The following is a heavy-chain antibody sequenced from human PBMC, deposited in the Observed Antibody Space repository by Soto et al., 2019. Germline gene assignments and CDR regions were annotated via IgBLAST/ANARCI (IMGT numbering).Heavy chain of an antibody. Sequence: SETLSLTCTVSGGSISSGDYYWSWVRQHPGKGLEWIGYRSYSGSTYYNPSLKSRVTIVVDTSRNQFSLRLSSVTAADTAVYYCAREGGLAYCGGDCLYNWFDPWGQGTLGTVSS. V-gene: IGHV4-31*03. CDR3: AREGGLAYCGGDCLYNWFDP. CDR2: RSYSGST. D-gene: IGHD2-21*02. J-gene: IGHJ5*02. CDR1: GGSISSGDYY.